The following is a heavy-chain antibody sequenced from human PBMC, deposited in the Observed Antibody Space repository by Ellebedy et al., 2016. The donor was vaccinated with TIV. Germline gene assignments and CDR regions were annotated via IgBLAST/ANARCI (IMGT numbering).Heavy chain of an antibody. V-gene: IGHV5-51*01. CDR3: ARLRVAGATRNSMDV. Sequence: ASVKVSCKGSGYSFTSYWIGWVRQMPGKGLEWMGIIYPGDSDTRYSPSFQGQVTISADKSISTAYLQWSSLKASDTAMYYCARLRVAGATRNSMDVWGQGTTVTVSS. D-gene: IGHD1-26*01. J-gene: IGHJ6*02. CDR2: IYPGDSDT. CDR1: GYSFTSYW.